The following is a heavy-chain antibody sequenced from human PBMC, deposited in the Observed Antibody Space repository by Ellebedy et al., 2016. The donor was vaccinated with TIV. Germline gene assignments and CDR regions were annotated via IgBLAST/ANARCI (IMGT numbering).Heavy chain of an antibody. CDR3: ARGRLIISRFGDPYYYGMDV. CDR2: ISHSGSI. Sequence: MPSETLSLTCAVYDGTLSGYYWSWIRQPPGKGLEWIGEISHSGSITSKPSLKSRVTISLDTPKRVLSLKLTSVTAADTAVYYCARGRLIISRFGDPYYYGMDVWGQGTTVTVSS. D-gene: IGHD3-10*01. J-gene: IGHJ6*02. V-gene: IGHV4-34*01. CDR1: DGTLSGYY.